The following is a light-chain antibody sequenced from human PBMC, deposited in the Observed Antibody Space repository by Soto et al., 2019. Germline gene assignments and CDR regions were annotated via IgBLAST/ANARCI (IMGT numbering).Light chain of an antibody. CDR3: QQHDNSPWM. CDR1: QSVSNTY. CDR2: GAS. J-gene: IGKJ1*01. Sequence: EVVLTQSPGTPSLSPGERATLSCRASQSVSNTYVAWYQHIPGQTPRLLIYGASNRATGIPDRFSGSGSGTDFTLTISRLEPEDFAVYYCQQHDNSPWMFGQGTKVDIK. V-gene: IGKV3-20*01.